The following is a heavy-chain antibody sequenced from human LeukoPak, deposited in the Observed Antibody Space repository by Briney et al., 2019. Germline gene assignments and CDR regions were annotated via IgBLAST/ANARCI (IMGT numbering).Heavy chain of an antibody. D-gene: IGHD6-13*01. CDR3: ARSSSWQDAFDI. J-gene: IGHJ3*02. V-gene: IGHV3-48*03. Sequence: GGSLRLSCVTSGFTFSSYEMNWVRQAPGKGLEWVSYISSSGSTIYYADSVKGRFTISRDNAKNSLYLQMNSLRAEDTAVYYCARSSSWQDAFDIWGQGTMVTVSS. CDR2: ISSSGSTI. CDR1: GFTFSSYE.